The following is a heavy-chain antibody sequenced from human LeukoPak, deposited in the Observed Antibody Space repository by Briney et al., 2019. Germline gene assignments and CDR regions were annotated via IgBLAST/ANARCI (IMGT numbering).Heavy chain of an antibody. V-gene: IGHV1-2*02. CDR2: INPHSGAT. D-gene: IGHD3-10*01. J-gene: IGHJ5*02. CDR3: SRDLLMYYSGSGEST. CDR1: GYTFTGYY. Sequence: VASVKVSCKASGYTFTGYYIHWVRQAPGQGPEWMGWINPHSGATNYAQKFQGRVTMTRDTSISTAFMELSSLRSDDTAMYYCSRDLLMYYSGSGESTWGQGTQVTASS.